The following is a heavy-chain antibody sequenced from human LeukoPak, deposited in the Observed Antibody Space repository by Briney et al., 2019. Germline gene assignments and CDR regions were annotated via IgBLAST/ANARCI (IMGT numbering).Heavy chain of an antibody. D-gene: IGHD2-21*01. V-gene: IGHV4-59*04. Sequence: SETLSLTCSVSGDSVTSYFWSWGRQPPGKGLEWIGYVSSDGTTNYTPSLRSRVIMSVDTAKNHISLSLTSLTAADTAIYYCARLDCVGDRCYNHWGRGTLVTVSS. J-gene: IGHJ4*02. CDR3: ARLDCVGDRCYNH. CDR1: GDSVTSYF. CDR2: VSSDGTT.